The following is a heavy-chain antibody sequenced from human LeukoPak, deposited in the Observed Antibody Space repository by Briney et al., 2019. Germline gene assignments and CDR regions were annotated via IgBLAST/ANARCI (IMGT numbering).Heavy chain of an antibody. D-gene: IGHD4-11*01. V-gene: IGHV3-11*04. CDR3: AREGTTTTREGSFDY. CDR1: GFTFSDYS. Sequence: GGSLRLSCAASGFTFSDYSMSWIRQAPGKGLEWVSYISSRSSSIYYADSVKGRFTISRDNAKKSLYLQMDSLRAEDTAVYYCAREGTTTTREGSFDYWGQGTLVTVSS. J-gene: IGHJ4*02. CDR2: ISSRSSSI.